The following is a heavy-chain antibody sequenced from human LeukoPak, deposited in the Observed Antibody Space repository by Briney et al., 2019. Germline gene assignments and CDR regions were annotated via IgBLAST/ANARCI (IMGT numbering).Heavy chain of an antibody. J-gene: IGHJ4*02. CDR3: AKDDRRRGKYYFDY. CDR1: GFTSSSYA. Sequence: PGGSLRLSCAASGFTSSSYAMSWVRQAPGKGLEWVSGISGSGGSTYYADSVKGRFTISRDNSKNTLYLQMNSLRAEDTAVYYCAKDDRRRGKYYFDYWGQGTLVTVSS. V-gene: IGHV3-23*01. CDR2: ISGSGGST. D-gene: IGHD3-16*02.